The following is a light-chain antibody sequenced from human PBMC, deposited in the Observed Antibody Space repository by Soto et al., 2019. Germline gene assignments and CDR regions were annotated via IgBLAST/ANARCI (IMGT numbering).Light chain of an antibody. CDR2: DAS. V-gene: IGKV1-5*01. CDR3: QQYNSFST. CDR1: QSISSW. Sequence: TQVPSNPPGPVVDSVTITFRASQSISSWLAWYQQKPGKPPKLLIYDASSLESGVPSRFSGSGSGTEFTLTISSLQPDDFATYCCQQYNSFSTFGQGTKVDI. J-gene: IGKJ1*01.